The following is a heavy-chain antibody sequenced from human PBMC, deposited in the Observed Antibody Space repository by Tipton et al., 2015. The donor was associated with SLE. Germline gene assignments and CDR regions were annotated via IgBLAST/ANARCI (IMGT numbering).Heavy chain of an antibody. CDR1: GGSISSHY. D-gene: IGHD3-22*01. CDR2: IYTSGST. J-gene: IGHJ3*02. V-gene: IGHV4-4*07. CDR3: ARLRELYYDSSPDAFDI. Sequence: LRLSCTVSGGSISSHYWSWIRQPAGKGLEWIGRIYTSGSTNYNPSLKSRVTMSVDTSKNQFSLKLSSVTAADTAVYYCARLRELYYDSSPDAFDIWGQGTMVTVSS.